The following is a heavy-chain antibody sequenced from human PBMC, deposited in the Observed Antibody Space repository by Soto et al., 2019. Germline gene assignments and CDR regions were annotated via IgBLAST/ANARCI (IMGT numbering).Heavy chain of an antibody. Sequence: QVQLVQSGAEVKKPGSSVKVSCKASGGTFSSYAISWVRQAPGQGLEWMGGIIPISGTANYGQKFQGRVTIPADEYTSTAYMELSSLRSEDTAVYYCARSQGSSTSLEIYYYYYYGMDVWGQGTTVTVSS. CDR1: GGTFSSYA. D-gene: IGHD2-2*01. J-gene: IGHJ6*02. CDR3: ARSQGSSTSLEIYYYYYYGMDV. CDR2: IIPISGTA. V-gene: IGHV1-69*01.